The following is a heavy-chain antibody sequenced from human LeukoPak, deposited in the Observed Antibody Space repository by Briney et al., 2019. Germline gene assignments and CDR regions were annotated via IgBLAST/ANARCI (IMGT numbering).Heavy chain of an antibody. D-gene: IGHD6-19*01. CDR2: TNHSGST. J-gene: IGHJ6*02. Sequence: SETLSLTCAVYGGSFSGYYWSWIRQPPGKGLEWIGETNHSGSTNYNPSLKSRVTISVDTSKNQSSLKLSSVTAADTAVYYCARGPIAVAGLYYYYYGMDVWGQGTTVTVSS. CDR3: ARGPIAVAGLYYYYYGMDV. V-gene: IGHV4-34*01. CDR1: GGSFSGYY.